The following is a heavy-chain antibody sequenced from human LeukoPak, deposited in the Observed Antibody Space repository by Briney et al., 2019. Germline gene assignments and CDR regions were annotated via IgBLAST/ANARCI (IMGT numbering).Heavy chain of an antibody. D-gene: IGHD3-22*01. CDR1: GFTLSSLA. Sequence: GGSLTLSCAVSGFTLSSLAMSWVRQAPGKGLEWVSAISGSGGNTYYADSVEGRLTIYRENPKNALYLQMNSQRAEDTFVYYCAKASYYYDFSGYQYYFDYWGQGTLVTVSS. J-gene: IGHJ4*02. CDR3: AKASYYYDFSGYQYYFDY. CDR2: ISGSGGNT. V-gene: IGHV3-23*01.